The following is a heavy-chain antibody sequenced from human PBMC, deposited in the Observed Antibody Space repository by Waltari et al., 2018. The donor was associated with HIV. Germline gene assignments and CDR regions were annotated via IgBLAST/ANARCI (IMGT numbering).Heavy chain of an antibody. V-gene: IGHV1-2*06. Sequence: QVQLVQSGAAVKKPGASVKVSCKDSGDTVTGSYMTWWLQDPAPGLEWMGRINPNSGGTNYAQKFQGRVTMTRDTSISTAYMELSRLRSDDTAVYYCARGDQLWFGESYYYGMDVWGQGTTVTVSS. D-gene: IGHD3-10*01. J-gene: IGHJ6*02. CDR3: ARGDQLWFGESYYYGMDV. CDR1: GDTVTGSY. CDR2: INPNSGGT.